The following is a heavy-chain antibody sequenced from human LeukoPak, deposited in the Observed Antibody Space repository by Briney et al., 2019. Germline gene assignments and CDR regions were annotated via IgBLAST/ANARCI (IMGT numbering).Heavy chain of an antibody. Sequence: PGGSLRLSCVASGFTFSTNSMNWVRQSPGKGLEWVSAISHSSSDILYADSVKGRFTTSRDNAKNSLYLQINSLRAEDTAVYYCAKTYYYGSGSYYNFFDYWGQGTLVTVSS. D-gene: IGHD3-10*01. CDR1: GFTFSTNS. CDR2: ISHSSSDI. CDR3: AKTYYYGSGSYYNFFDY. J-gene: IGHJ4*02. V-gene: IGHV3-21*04.